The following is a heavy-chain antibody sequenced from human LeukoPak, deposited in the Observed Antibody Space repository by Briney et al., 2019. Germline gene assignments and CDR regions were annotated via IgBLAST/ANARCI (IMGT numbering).Heavy chain of an antibody. CDR2: FSDSGIST. CDR3: ARPNIIPPLNWFDP. D-gene: IGHD3-10*01. V-gene: IGHV3-23*01. Sequence: GGSLRLSCAASGFTFSVYTMSWVRQAPGKGVEWLATFSDSGISTYYSDSVKGRFTISRDNSKNTLYLQMNSLRAEDTAVYYCARPNIIPPLNWFDPWGQGTLVTVSS. CDR1: GFTFSVYT. J-gene: IGHJ5*02.